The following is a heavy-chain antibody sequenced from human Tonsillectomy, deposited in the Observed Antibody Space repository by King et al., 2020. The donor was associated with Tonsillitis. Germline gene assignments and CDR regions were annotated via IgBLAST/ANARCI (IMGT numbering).Heavy chain of an antibody. Sequence: QLVQSGAEVKKPGASVKVSCKASGYTFTGYYMHWVRQAPGQGLEWLGWINPNSGGTNYAPKFQGRVTMTRDTSISTAYMELSRLRSDDTAVYYCARDSELWFGENDYWGQGTLVTVSS. CDR1: GYTFTGYY. V-gene: IGHV1-2*02. J-gene: IGHJ4*02. CDR2: INPNSGGT. D-gene: IGHD3-10*01. CDR3: ARDSELWFGENDY.